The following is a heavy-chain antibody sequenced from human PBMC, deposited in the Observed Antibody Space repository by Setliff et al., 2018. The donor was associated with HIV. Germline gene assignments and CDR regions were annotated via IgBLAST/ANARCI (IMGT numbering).Heavy chain of an antibody. J-gene: IGHJ4*02. CDR1: GYTFTGYY. CDR2: INPNSGGT. CDR3: ARADYYDSSGYYAL. V-gene: IGHV1-2*02. Sequence: RASVMVSCKASGYTFTGYYMHWVRQAPGQGLEWMGWINPNSGGTNYAQKFQGRVTMTRDTSISTAYMELSRLRSDDTAVYYCARADYYDSSGYYALWGQGTLVTVSS. D-gene: IGHD3-22*01.